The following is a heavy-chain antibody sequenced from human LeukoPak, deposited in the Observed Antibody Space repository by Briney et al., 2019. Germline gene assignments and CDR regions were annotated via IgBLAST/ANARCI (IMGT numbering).Heavy chain of an antibody. CDR3: AKVPSGYSSSWYVFPSLYYFDY. CDR1: GFTFSSYA. J-gene: IGHJ4*02. Sequence: HPGGSLRLSCAASGFTFSSYAMSWVRQAPGKGLEWVSAISGSGGSTYYADSVKGRFTISRDNSKNTLYLQMNSLRAEDTAVYYCAKVPSGYSSSWYVFPSLYYFDYWGQGTLVTVSS. D-gene: IGHD6-13*01. CDR2: ISGSGGST. V-gene: IGHV3-23*01.